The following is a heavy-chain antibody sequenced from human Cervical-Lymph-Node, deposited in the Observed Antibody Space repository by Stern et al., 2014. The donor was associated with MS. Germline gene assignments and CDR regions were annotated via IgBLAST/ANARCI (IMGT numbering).Heavy chain of an antibody. V-gene: IGHV3-30*19. CDR1: GFTFSAFG. J-gene: IGHJ4*02. D-gene: IGHD6-13*01. Sequence: VQLVESGGGVVQPGRSLRLSCAASGFTFSAFGMHWVRQAPGKGLEWVAIISYDENNKYYTDSVKGRFTISRDSSKNTLYLQMNSLRAEDTAVYYCARDPGAGYSSSWIDYWGQGTLVTVYS. CDR2: ISYDENNK. CDR3: ARDPGAGYSSSWIDY.